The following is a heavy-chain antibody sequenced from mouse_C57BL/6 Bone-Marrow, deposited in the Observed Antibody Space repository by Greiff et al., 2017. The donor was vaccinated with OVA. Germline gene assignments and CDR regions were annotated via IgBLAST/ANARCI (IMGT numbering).Heavy chain of an antibody. D-gene: IGHD1-1*01. CDR2: ISSGGDYI. V-gene: IGHV5-9-1*02. Sequence: DVMLVESGEGLVKPGGSLKLSCAASGFTFSSYAMSWVRQTPEKRLEWVAYISSGGDYIYYADTVKGRFTISRDNARNTLYLQMSSLKSEDTAMYYCTRITTVVPYYFDYWGQGTTLTVSS. J-gene: IGHJ2*01. CDR3: TRITTVVPYYFDY. CDR1: GFTFSSYA.